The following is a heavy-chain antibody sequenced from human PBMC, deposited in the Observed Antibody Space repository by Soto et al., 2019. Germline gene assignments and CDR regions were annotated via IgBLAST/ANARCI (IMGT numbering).Heavy chain of an antibody. V-gene: IGHV3-30*18. Sequence: QVQLVESGGGVVQPGRSLRLSCAASGFTFSSYGMHWVRQAPGKGLEWVAVISYDGSNKYYADSVKDRFTISRDNSKNTLYLQMNSLRAEDTAVYYCAKEIGSSPGSYWGQGTLVTVSS. CDR3: AKEIGSSPGSY. CDR2: ISYDGSNK. D-gene: IGHD6-13*01. J-gene: IGHJ4*02. CDR1: GFTFSSYG.